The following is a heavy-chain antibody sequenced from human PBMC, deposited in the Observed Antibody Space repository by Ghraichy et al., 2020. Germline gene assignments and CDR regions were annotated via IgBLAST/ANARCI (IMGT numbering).Heavy chain of an antibody. D-gene: IGHD3-3*01. CDR1: GFTFSSYS. J-gene: IGHJ3*02. CDR3: ARDRYDFWSGYYGSDAFDI. V-gene: IGHV3-21*01. Sequence: GESLNISCAASGFTFSSYSMNWVRQAPGKGLEWVSSISSSSSYIYYADSVKGRFTISRDNAKNSLYLQMNSLRAEDTAVYYCARDRYDFWSGYYGSDAFDIWGQGTMVTVSS. CDR2: ISSSSSYI.